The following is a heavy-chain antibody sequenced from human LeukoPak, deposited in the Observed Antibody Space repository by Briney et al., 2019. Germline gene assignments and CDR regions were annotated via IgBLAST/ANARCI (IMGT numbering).Heavy chain of an antibody. CDR1: GGSFSGYY. D-gene: IGHD4-17*01. V-gene: IGHV2-70*11. Sequence: TLSLTCAVYGGSFSGYYWSWIRQPPGKALEWLARIDWDDDKYYSTSLKTRLTISKDTSKNQVVLTMTNMDPVDTATYYCARTHDYGDYLTFDYWGQGTLVTVSS. CDR3: ARTHDYGDYLTFDY. J-gene: IGHJ4*02. CDR2: IDWDDDK.